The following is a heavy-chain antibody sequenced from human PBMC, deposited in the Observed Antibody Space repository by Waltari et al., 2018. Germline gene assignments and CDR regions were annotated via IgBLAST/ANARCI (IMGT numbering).Heavy chain of an antibody. CDR2: ISYDGSNK. CDR3: AKEFIVATIPYYYYGMDV. CDR1: GFTFRSYG. Sequence: QVQLVESGGGVVQPGRSLSLSCSASGFTFRSYGMHWVRQSPGKGLEWVAVISYDGSNKYYADSVKGRFTISRDNSKNTLYLQMNSLRAEDTAVYYCAKEFIVATIPYYYYGMDVWGQGTTVTVSS. V-gene: IGHV3-30*18. D-gene: IGHD5-12*01. J-gene: IGHJ6*02.